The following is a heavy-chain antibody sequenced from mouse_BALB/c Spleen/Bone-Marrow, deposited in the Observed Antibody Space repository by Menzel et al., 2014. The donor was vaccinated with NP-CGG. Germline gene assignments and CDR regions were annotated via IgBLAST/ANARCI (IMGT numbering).Heavy chain of an antibody. CDR1: GFNIKDYY. V-gene: IGHV14-4*02. J-gene: IGHJ4*01. Sequence: VQLLQSWPELVRSGASVYLSCTASGFNIKDYYMHWVKLRPEQALEWIGWIDHENGDTEYAPKLRGKATMTADTTSNTAYLQLSSLTSEDTAVYYCSYGNFAMDYWGQGTSVTVSS. D-gene: IGHD2-1*01. CDR2: IDHENGDT. CDR3: SYGNFAMDY.